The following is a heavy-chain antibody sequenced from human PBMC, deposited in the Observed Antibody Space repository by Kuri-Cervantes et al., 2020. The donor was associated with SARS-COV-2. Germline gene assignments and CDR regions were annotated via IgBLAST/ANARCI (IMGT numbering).Heavy chain of an antibody. V-gene: IGHV1-24*01. D-gene: IGHD3-22*01. Sequence: ASVKVSCKVSGYTLTELSMHWVRQAPGKGLEWMGGFDPEDGETIYAQKFQGRVTMTEDTSTDTAYMELSSLRSEDTAVYYCATVAPPRITMIVVVGVFAFDIWGQGTMVTVSS. J-gene: IGHJ3*02. CDR3: ATVAPPRITMIVVVGVFAFDI. CDR1: GYTLTELS. CDR2: FDPEDGET.